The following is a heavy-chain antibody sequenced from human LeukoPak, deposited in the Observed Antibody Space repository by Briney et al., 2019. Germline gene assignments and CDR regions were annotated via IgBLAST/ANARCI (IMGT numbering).Heavy chain of an antibody. V-gene: IGHV4-39*01. D-gene: IGHD6-19*01. Sequence: SETLSLTCTVSGGSISSSSYYWGWIRQPPGKGLEWIGSIYYSGSTYYNPSLKSRVTISVDTSENQFSLKLSAVTVADTAVYYCARQKGAVAPSGFDYWGQGTLVTVSS. CDR2: IYYSGST. J-gene: IGHJ4*02. CDR1: GGSISSSSYY. CDR3: ARQKGAVAPSGFDY.